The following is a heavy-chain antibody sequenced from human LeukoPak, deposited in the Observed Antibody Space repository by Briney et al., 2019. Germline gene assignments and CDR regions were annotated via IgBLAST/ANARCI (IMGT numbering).Heavy chain of an antibody. CDR2: INPTSGGT. J-gene: IGHJ4*02. CDR3: ATIPIYYDSSGYSW. Sequence: GASVKVSCKASGYTFTGYYMHWVRQAPGQGLEWMGWINPTSGGTNYAQKFQGRVTMTRDTSISTAYMELSRLRSDDTAVYYCATIPIYYDSSGYSWGGQGTLVTVSS. V-gene: IGHV1-2*02. CDR1: GYTFTGYY. D-gene: IGHD3-22*01.